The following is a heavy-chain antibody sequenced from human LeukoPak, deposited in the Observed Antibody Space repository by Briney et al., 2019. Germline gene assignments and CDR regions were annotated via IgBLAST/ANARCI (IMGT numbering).Heavy chain of an antibody. D-gene: IGHD1-26*01. CDR1: GGSISSYY. Sequence: SETLSLTCTVSGGSISSYYWSWIRQPPGKGLEWIGYIYYSGSTNYNPSLKSRVTVSVDTSKNQFSLKLSSVTAADTAVYYCAREEALGSGSFDYWGQGTLVTVSS. J-gene: IGHJ4*02. CDR2: IYYSGST. V-gene: IGHV4-59*01. CDR3: AREEALGSGSFDY.